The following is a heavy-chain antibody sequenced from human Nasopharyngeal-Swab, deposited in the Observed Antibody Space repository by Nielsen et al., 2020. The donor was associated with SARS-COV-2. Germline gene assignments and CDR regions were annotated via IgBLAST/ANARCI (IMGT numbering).Heavy chain of an antibody. CDR1: GYSFPTYW. CDR3: VRQDTVMYKGALDI. V-gene: IGHV5-51*01. D-gene: IGHD5-18*01. CDR2: IYPGDSDI. J-gene: IGHJ3*02. Sequence: KVSCKGSGYSFPTYWIGWVRQMPGKGPEWMGIIYPGDSDIRYSPSFQGRVTISADKSISTAYLQWSSLKASDTAIYYCVRQDTVMYKGALDIWGQGTMVTVSS.